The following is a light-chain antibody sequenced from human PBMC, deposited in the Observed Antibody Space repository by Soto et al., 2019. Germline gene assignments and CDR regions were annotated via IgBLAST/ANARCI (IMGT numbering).Light chain of an antibody. CDR2: DDD. V-gene: IGLV3-21*02. Sequence: SYVLTQAPSVSVAPGQTATITCGGNNIGSKIVHWYQQKPGQAPVLVVHDDDDRPSGIPERFSGSNSGQTATLTISRVEAGDEAVYYCHVWVGSSDRKFGGGTKVTVL. CDR3: HVWVGSSDRK. J-gene: IGLJ2*01. CDR1: NIGSKI.